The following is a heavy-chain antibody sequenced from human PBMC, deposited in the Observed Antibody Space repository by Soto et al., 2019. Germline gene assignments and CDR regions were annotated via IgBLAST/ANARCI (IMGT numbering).Heavy chain of an antibody. CDR1: GFTFSSYW. J-gene: IGHJ4*02. V-gene: IGHV3-74*01. Sequence: EVQLVESGGGLVQPGGSLRLSCAASGFTFSSYWMHWVRQAPGKGLVWVSRITTDGSSTNSADSVKGRFTISRDNAKKTLYLQMNSLRAEDTAVYYCARGGLSNSGTYYKDSWGQGTQVTVSS. D-gene: IGHD3-10*01. CDR3: ARGGLSNSGTYYKDS. CDR2: ITTDGSST.